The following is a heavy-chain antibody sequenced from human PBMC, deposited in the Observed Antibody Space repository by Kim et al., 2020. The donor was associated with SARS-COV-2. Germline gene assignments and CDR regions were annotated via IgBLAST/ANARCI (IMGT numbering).Heavy chain of an antibody. J-gene: IGHJ1*01. CDR3: ARRVAVAGAEYFQH. CDR2: IYYSGST. V-gene: IGHV4-39*01. D-gene: IGHD6-19*01. Sequence: SETLSLTCTVSGGSISSSSYYWGWIRQPPGKGLEWIGSIYYSGSTYYNPSLKSRVTISVDTSKNQFSLKLSSVTAADTAVYYCARRVAVAGAEYFQHWGQGTLVTVSS. CDR1: GGSISSSSYY.